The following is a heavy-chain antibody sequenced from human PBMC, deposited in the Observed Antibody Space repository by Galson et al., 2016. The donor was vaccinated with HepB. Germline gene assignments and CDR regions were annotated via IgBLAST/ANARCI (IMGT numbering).Heavy chain of an antibody. V-gene: IGHV3-30*18. D-gene: IGHD2-2*01. CDR3: AKGGCNSTRCYSNFYYYGMDV. CDR1: GFTFSSYG. J-gene: IGHJ6*02. CDR2: ISYDGSNK. Sequence: SLRLSCAASGFTFSSYGMHWVRQAPGKGLEWVAVISYDGSNKYYADSVKGRFTISRDNSKNTLYLQMNSLRAEDTAVYYCAKGGCNSTRCYSNFYYYGMDVWGQGTTVTVSS.